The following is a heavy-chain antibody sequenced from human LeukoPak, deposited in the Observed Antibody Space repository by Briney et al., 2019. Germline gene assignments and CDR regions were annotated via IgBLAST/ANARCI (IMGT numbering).Heavy chain of an antibody. CDR2: IYHSGST. D-gene: IGHD2-21*01. J-gene: IGHJ4*02. V-gene: IGHV4-30-2*01. CDR1: GGSISSGGYS. Sequence: SQTLSLTCAVSGGSISSGGYSWSWIRQPPGKGLEWIGYIYHSGSTYYNPSLKSRVTISVDTSKNQFSLKLSSVTAADTAVYYCARVIGGYWGQGTLVTVSS. CDR3: ARVIGGY.